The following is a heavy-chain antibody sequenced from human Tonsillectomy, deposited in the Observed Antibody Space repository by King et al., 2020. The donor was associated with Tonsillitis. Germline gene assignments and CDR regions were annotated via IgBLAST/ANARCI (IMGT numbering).Heavy chain of an antibody. D-gene: IGHD3-10*01. J-gene: IGHJ4*02. CDR2: IYYSGST. V-gene: IGHV4-59*08. CDR3: ARHAGGMVRGVIDY. CDR1: GGSISSYY. Sequence: QLQESGPGLVKPSETLSLTCTVSGGSISSYYWSWIRQPPGKGLEWIGYIYYSGSTNYNPSLKSRVTISVDTSKNQFSLKLSSVTAADTAVYYCARHAGGMVRGVIDYWGQGTLVTVSP.